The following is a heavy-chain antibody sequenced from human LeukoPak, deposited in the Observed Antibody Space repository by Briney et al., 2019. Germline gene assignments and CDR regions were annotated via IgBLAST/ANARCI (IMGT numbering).Heavy chain of an antibody. Sequence: GGSLRLSCAASGFTFSNYAMIWVRQAPGKGLEWFSAIVADGGDRYADSVKGRFTVSRDNSKNTLYLQMSGLTAEDTAVYFCARDPNGDYIGAFDFRGQGTKVIVSS. V-gene: IGHV3-23*01. CDR3: ARDPNGDYIGAFDF. CDR2: IVADGGD. D-gene: IGHD4-17*01. J-gene: IGHJ3*01. CDR1: GFTFSNYA.